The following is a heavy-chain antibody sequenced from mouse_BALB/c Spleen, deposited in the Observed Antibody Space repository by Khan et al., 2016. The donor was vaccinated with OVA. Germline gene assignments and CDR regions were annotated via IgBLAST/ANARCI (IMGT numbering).Heavy chain of an antibody. CDR1: CYSITSDYA. V-gene: IGHV3-2*02. D-gene: IGHD2-14*01. CDR2: ISSTACT. CDR3: ARSLYYSYGYALDC. J-gene: IGHJ4*01. Sequence: EVQLQESAPGLVKPSQSLSLTCTLTCYSITSDYAWNWIRQFPGNKLEWMGYISSTACTSYNPSLKSRISITRDTSKNQFFLQLKSVTAEDTATYYCARSLYYSYGYALDCWDRGTLVTVSS.